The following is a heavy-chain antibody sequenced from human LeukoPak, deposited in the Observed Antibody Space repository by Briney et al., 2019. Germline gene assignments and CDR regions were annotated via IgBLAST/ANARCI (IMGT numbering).Heavy chain of an antibody. Sequence: PGASLRLSCAAPGFTFTNYAMSWVRQAPGKGLEWVSAISGSGDSTNYADSVKGRFTISRDNSQNTLYLQMNSLRAEDTAVYYCARSAYNSGWYMFAIDYWGQGTLVTVSS. CDR3: ARSAYNSGWYMFAIDY. J-gene: IGHJ4*02. V-gene: IGHV3-23*01. CDR2: ISGSGDST. CDR1: GFTFTNYA. D-gene: IGHD6-19*01.